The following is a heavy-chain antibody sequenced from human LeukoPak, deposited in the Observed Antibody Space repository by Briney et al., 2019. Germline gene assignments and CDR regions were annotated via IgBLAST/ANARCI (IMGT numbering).Heavy chain of an antibody. CDR1: GYSFSNYD. CDR3: ARGPGPDSWTAEYFQH. D-gene: IGHD6-13*01. CDR2: MNPHRGDT. J-gene: IGHJ1*01. V-gene: IGHV1-8*02. Sequence: ASVKVSCKPSGYSFSNYDINWVRLRQAFGQGPEWMGWMNPHRGDTGSPERFRGRISMTWDTSTSTAYLEVTDLTSDGTAVYYCARGPGPDSWTAEYFQHWGQGTLVTVSS.